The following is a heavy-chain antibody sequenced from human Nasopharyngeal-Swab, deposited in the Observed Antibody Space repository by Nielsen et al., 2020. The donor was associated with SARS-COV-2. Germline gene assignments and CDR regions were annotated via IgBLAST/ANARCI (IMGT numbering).Heavy chain of an antibody. D-gene: IGHD4-17*01. Sequence: GGSLRLFCAASGFTFSNAWMNWVRQAPGKGLEWVGRIKSKTDGGTTDYAAPVKGRFTISRDDSKNTLYLQMNSLKTEDTAVYYCTTEYGDYNYYYYYVMDVWGQGTTVTVSS. CDR3: TTEYGDYNYYYYYVMDV. V-gene: IGHV3-15*01. CDR2: IKSKTDGGTT. J-gene: IGHJ6*02. CDR1: GFTFSNAW.